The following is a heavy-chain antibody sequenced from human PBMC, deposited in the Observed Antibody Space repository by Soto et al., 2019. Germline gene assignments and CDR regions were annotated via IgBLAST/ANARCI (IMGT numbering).Heavy chain of an antibody. D-gene: IGHD7-27*01. V-gene: IGHV1-18*04. CDR2: VSAYNRNT. Sequence: QVQLVQSGAEVKKPGASVKVSCKTSGYTFTNYGISWVRQAPGQGLEWMGWVSAYNRNTNYAQKFQDRVTMTTDTSTRTAYMELKSPTSDDTAVYFCARQRHWGQLPYWGQATLVPVSS. CDR3: ARQRHWGQLPY. J-gene: IGHJ4*02. CDR1: GYTFTNYG.